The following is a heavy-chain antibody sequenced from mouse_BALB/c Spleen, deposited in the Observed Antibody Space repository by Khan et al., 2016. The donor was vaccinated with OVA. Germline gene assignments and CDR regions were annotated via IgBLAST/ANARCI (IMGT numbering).Heavy chain of an antibody. V-gene: IGHV3-8*02. CDR1: GDSITSGY. D-gene: IGHD2-14*01. Sequence: EVQLQESGPSLVKPSQTLSLTCSVTGDSITSGYWCWIRKFPGNKLEYMGYILYSGTTYYNPSLQSRISITRHTSQNQYDLQLNSVTTEDTATYYCARSTNRYSFAYWGQGTLVTVSA. CDR3: ARSTNRYSFAY. J-gene: IGHJ3*01. CDR2: ILYSGTT.